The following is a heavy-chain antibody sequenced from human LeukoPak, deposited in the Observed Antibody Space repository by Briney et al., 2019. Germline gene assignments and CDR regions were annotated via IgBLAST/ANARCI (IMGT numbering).Heavy chain of an antibody. CDR2: IIPIFGTA. D-gene: IGHD5-18*01. V-gene: IGHV1-69*01. CDR1: GVTFSSYA. Sequence: SVKVSCKASGVTFSSYAITWVRQAPGQGLEWMGGIIPIFGTANYAQKFQGRVTITADESTSTAYMELSSLRSEDTAVYYCARDLYQLWLSGLHYWGQGTLVTVSS. CDR3: ARDLYQLWLSGLHY. J-gene: IGHJ4*02.